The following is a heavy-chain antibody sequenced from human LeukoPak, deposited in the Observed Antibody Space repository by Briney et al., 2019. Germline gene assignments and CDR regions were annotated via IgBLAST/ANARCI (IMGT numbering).Heavy chain of an antibody. CDR3: AREFASAYRGS. CDR2: INHSGST. J-gene: IGHJ4*02. V-gene: IGHV4-34*01. D-gene: IGHD1-26*01. Sequence: SETLSLTCAVYGGSFSGYYWSWIRQPPGKGLEWIGEINHSGSTNYIPSLKSRVTISVDTSKNQFSLKLSSVTAADTAVYYCAREFASAYRGSWGQGTLVTVSS. CDR1: GGSFSGYY.